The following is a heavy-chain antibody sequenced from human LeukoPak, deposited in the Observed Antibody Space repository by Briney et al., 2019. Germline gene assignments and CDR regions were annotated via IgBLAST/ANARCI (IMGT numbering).Heavy chain of an antibody. CDR3: AREAYTAMAHAFDY. J-gene: IGHJ4*02. CDR2: FYYSGST. Sequence: SETLSLTCTVSGGSISSDYWSWIRQPPGKGLEWIGYFYYSGSTNYNPSLKSRVTISVDTSKNQFSLKLSSVTAADAAVYYCAREAYTAMAHAFDYWGQGTLVTVSS. V-gene: IGHV4-59*01. D-gene: IGHD5-18*01. CDR1: GGSISSDY.